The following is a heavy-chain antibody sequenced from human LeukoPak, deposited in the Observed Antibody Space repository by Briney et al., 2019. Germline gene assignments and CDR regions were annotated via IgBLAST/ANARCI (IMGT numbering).Heavy chain of an antibody. V-gene: IGHV1-69*05. J-gene: IGHJ1*01. CDR3: ARVGGDGGHAEYFQH. CDR1: GGTFSSYA. Sequence: SVKVSCKASGGTFSSYAISWVRQAPGQGLERMRGIIPIFGTANYARKFQGRVTITTDESTSTAYMELSSLRSEDTAVYYCARVGGDGGHAEYFQHWGQGTLVTVSS. D-gene: IGHD3-16*01. CDR2: IIPIFGTA.